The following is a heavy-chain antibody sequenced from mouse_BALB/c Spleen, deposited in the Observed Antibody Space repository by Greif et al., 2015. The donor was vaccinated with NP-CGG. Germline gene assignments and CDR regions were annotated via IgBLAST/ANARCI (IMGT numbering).Heavy chain of an antibody. Sequence: LQQSGGGLVKLGGSLKLSCAASGFTFSSYYMSWVRQTPEKRLEWVAAINSNGGSTYYPDPVKGRFTISRDNAKNTLYLQMSSLRSEDTALYYCARLVITTVVAGAMDYWGQGTSVTVSS. CDR1: GFTFSSYY. CDR3: ARLVITTVVAGAMDY. V-gene: IGHV5-6-2*01. J-gene: IGHJ4*01. CDR2: INSNGGST. D-gene: IGHD1-1*01.